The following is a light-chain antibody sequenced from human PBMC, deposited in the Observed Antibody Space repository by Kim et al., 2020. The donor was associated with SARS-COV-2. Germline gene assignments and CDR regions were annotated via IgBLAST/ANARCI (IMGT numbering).Light chain of an antibody. CDR1: QSVSSSY. J-gene: IGKJ1*01. Sequence: EIVLTQSPGTLSLSPGERATLSCRASQSVSSSYLAWYQQKPGQAPRLLIYGASSRATGIPDRFSGSGSGTDFTLTISRLEPEDFAVYYFQKYVSSPPPFGQGTQVDIK. CDR3: QKYVSSPPP. V-gene: IGKV3-20*01. CDR2: GAS.